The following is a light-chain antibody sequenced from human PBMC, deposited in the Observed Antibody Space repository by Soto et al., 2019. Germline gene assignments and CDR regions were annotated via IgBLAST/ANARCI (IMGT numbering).Light chain of an antibody. CDR3: QQYGRSPWT. V-gene: IGKV3-20*01. CDR2: CAS. Sequence: ETVLTQSPGTLSLSPGERATLSCRASQTIRSNYLAWYRQTPGQATRLLIYCASNRATGIADRFSGSGSGTDFTLIISRLEPEDFALYYCQQYGRSPWTFGQGTKVEIK. CDR1: QTIRSNY. J-gene: IGKJ1*01.